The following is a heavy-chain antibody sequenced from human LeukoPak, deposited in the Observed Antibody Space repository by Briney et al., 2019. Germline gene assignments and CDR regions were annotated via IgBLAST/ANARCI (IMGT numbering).Heavy chain of an antibody. V-gene: IGHV5-51*01. CDR3: ARHTNDYGGYGDY. CDR1: GYRITSYW. Sequence: GASLKISSKGSGYRITSYWIGWVRQMPGKGLEWMGIIYPGDSDTRYSPSFQSQVTISADKSISAAYLQWSSLKASDTAMYYCARHTNDYGGYGDYWGQGTLVTVSS. J-gene: IGHJ4*02. CDR2: IYPGDSDT. D-gene: IGHD4-23*01.